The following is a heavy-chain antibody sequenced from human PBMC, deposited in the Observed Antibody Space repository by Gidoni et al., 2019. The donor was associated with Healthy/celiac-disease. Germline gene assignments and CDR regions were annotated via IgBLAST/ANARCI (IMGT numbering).Heavy chain of an antibody. Sequence: WIRQPPGKGLEWIGYIYYSGSTNYNPSLKSRVTISVDTSKNQFSLKLSSVTAADTAVYYCASWEKAAATMGYWGQGTLVTVSS. V-gene: IGHV4-59*08. CDR2: IYYSGST. D-gene: IGHD6-13*01. CDR3: ASWEKAAATMGY. J-gene: IGHJ4*02.